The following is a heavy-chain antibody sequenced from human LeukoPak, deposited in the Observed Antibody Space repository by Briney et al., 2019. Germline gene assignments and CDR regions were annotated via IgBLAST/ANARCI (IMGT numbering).Heavy chain of an antibody. J-gene: IGHJ4*02. D-gene: IGHD2-21*01. CDR2: ISAYNGNT. Sequence: ASVKVSCKASGYTFTSYGISWVRQAPGQGLEWMGWISAYNGNTNYAQKLQGRVTMTTDTSTSTAYMELRSLRSDDTAVYYCARGCGGDCYPYYFDYWGQGTLVTVSS. CDR1: GYTFTSYG. CDR3: ARGCGGDCYPYYFDY. V-gene: IGHV1-18*01.